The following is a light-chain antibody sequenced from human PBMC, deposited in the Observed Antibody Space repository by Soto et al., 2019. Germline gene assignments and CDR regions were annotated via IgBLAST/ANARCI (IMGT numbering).Light chain of an antibody. J-gene: IGKJ1*01. CDR1: QSVSSSY. CDR3: QQYGSSPRT. CDR2: GAS. V-gene: IGKV3-20*01. Sequence: EIVLTQSPGTLSLSQGERATLSCRVSQSVSSSYLAWYQQKPGQAPRLLIYGASSRATGIPDRFSGSGSGTDFTLTISRLEPEDFAVYYCQQYGSSPRTFGQGTKVDIK.